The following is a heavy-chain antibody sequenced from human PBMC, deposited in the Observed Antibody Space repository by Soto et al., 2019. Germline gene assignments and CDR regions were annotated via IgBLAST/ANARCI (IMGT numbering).Heavy chain of an antibody. Sequence: SVKVTYHAAGCSLIRNAIIWVRRAPGQGLEWMGGIIPFFHAPNYAQKFQGRVTITADESTSIVFMEMSSLRFEDTAVYYCARSRAAAPPRVGMDAWGQGTTVTV. CDR3: ARSRAAAPPRVGMDA. CDR2: IIPFFHAP. CDR1: GCSLIRNA. J-gene: IGHJ6*02. V-gene: IGHV1-69*01. D-gene: IGHD6-13*01.